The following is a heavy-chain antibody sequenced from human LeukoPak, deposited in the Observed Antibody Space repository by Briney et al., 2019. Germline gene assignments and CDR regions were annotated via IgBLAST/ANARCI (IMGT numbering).Heavy chain of an antibody. CDR2: ISYSGANS. J-gene: IGHJ3*01. D-gene: IGHD3-16*02. Sequence: GGSLRLSCAASGFPFSGSAMSWVRRAPGEGLEWVSLISYSGANSYYTDSVRGQFTISRDNSKGTLFLQMNSLRAEDTAIYYCARDMQLSTWGLGTMVTVSS. CDR3: ARDMQLST. CDR1: GFPFSGSA. V-gene: IGHV3-23*01.